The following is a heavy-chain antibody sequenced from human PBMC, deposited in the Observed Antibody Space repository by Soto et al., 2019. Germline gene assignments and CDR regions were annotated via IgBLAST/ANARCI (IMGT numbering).Heavy chain of an antibody. CDR1: GYTFTSYY. D-gene: IGHD2-15*01. V-gene: IGHV5-10-1*01. J-gene: IGHJ6*02. CDR3: ARHGRXCSGGSCYYYGMDV. CDR2: IDPSDSYT. Sequence: KVSCKASGYTFTSYYMHWVRQMPGKGLEWMGRIDPSDSYTNYSPSFQGHVTISADKSISTAYLQWSSLKASDTAMYYCARHGRXCSGGSCYYYGMDVWGQGTTVTVSS.